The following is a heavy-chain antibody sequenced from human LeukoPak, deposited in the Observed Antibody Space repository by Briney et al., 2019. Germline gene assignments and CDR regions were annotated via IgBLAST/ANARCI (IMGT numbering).Heavy chain of an antibody. CDR1: GFSFSSYA. CDR3: AKALVTSCRGAYCYPFDS. D-gene: IGHD2-21*01. CDR2: MSSSDDGR. V-gene: IGHV3-23*01. J-gene: IGHJ4*02. Sequence: PGGSLRLSCATSGFSFSSYAMSWVRQAPGKGLEWVSAMSSSDDGRYYAASVRGRFTISRDTSRSTLYLQMNSLRAEDAAVYFCAKALVTSCRGAYCYPFDSWGQGTLVTVSS.